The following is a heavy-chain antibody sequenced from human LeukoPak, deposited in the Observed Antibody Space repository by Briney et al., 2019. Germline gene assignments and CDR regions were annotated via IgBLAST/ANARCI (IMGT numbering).Heavy chain of an antibody. CDR3: AIVAGGVHY. J-gene: IGHJ4*02. CDR2: VYHRGST. CDR1: GGSISSYY. V-gene: IGHV4-59*08. Sequence: PSETLSLTCIVSGGSISSYYWNWIRQPPGKGLEWIGYVYHRGSTNSNPSLKSRVTISIDTSKSQFSLKLSSVTAADTAVYYCAIVAGGVHYWGQGTLVTVSS. D-gene: IGHD6-19*01.